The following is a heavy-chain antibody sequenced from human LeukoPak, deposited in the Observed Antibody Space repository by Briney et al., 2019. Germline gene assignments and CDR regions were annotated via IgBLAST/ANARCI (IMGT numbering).Heavy chain of an antibody. D-gene: IGHD3-22*01. J-gene: IGHJ5*02. Sequence: PSETLSLTCTVSGGAILDSTYYWAWIRQPPGKGLEWIATIFYTGNTHYNPSLKSRVTMSVDTVKNQFSLNLNSVTAADTAVYYCARQSSGYYYGWFDPWGQGTLVTVSS. CDR3: ARQSSGYYYGWFDP. CDR2: IFYTGNT. V-gene: IGHV4-39*01. CDR1: GGAILDSTYY.